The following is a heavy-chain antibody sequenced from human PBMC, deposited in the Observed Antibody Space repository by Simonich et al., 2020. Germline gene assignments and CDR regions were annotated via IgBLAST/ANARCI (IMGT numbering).Heavy chain of an antibody. V-gene: IGHV4-34*01. CDR3: ARGLRVAAAGTAFQH. Sequence: QVQLQQWGAGLLKPSETLSLTCAVYGGSFSGYYWSWIRQPPGKGREWIGEINHSGSTNYNPSLKRRVTISVDTAKNQFSLKLSSVTAADTAVYYCARGLRVAAAGTAFQHWGQGTLVTVSS. CDR1: GGSFSGYY. CDR2: INHSGST. D-gene: IGHD6-13*01. J-gene: IGHJ1*01.